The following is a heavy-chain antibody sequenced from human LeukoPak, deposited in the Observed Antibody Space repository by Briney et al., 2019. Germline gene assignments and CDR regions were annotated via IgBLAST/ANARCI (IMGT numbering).Heavy chain of an antibody. D-gene: IGHD3-10*01. CDR2: MNPNSGNT. CDR3: ARDNYGSGS. V-gene: IGHV1-8*02. CDR1: GYTFTGYY. J-gene: IGHJ4*02. Sequence: GASVKVSCKASGYTFTGYYMHWVRQAPGQGLEWMGWMNPNSGNTGYAQKFQGRVTMTRNTSISTAYMELSSLRSEDTAVYYCARDNYGSGSWGQGTLVTVSS.